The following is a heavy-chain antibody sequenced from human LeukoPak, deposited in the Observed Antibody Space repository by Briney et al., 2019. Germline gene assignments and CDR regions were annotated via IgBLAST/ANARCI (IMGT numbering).Heavy chain of an antibody. V-gene: IGHV4-34*01. J-gene: IGHJ4*02. CDR2: INHSGST. CDR3: ARLGVDAGDGYNLDY. CDR1: GGSFSGYY. D-gene: IGHD5-24*01. Sequence: SETLSLTCAVYGGSFSGYYWSWIRQPPGKGLEWIGEINHSGSTNYNPSLKSRVTISVDTSKNQFSLKLSSVTAADTAVYYCARLGVDAGDGYNLDYWGQGTLVTVSS.